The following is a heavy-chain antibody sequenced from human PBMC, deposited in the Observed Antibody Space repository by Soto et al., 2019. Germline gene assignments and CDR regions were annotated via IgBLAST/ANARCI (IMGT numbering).Heavy chain of an antibody. D-gene: IGHD6-19*01. J-gene: IGHJ4*02. V-gene: IGHV2-5*01. CDR2: IYWYDDK. Sequence: QITLDESGPTLVKPTQTLTLTCTFSGFSFSTSQVGVGWIRQPPGKAQEWLGLIYWYDDKRYSPSLRSRLTITKDTSKNQVVLTMTNMDPLDTATYYCAHRPGGYMSGWDNGYFDYWGRGALVTVSS. CDR1: GFSFSTSQVG. CDR3: AHRPGGYMSGWDNGYFDY.